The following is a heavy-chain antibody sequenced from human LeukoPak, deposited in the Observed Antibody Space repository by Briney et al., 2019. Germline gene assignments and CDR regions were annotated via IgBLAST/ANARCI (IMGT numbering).Heavy chain of an antibody. CDR1: GFTFSSYA. J-gene: IGHJ4*02. V-gene: IGHV3-23*01. Sequence: GGSLRLSCAATGFTFSSYAMSWVRQAPGKGLEWVSLISGSGGSTDYADSVKGRFTISRDKSKNTLYLQMNRLRAEDTAVYYCAREYGDSPFDYWGQGTLVTVSS. CDR2: ISGSGGST. D-gene: IGHD4-17*01. CDR3: AREYGDSPFDY.